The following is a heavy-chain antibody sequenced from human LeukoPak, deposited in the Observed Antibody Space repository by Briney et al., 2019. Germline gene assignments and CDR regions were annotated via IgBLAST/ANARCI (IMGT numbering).Heavy chain of an antibody. Sequence: ASVKVSCKASGGTFSSYAISWVRQAPGQGLEWMGGIIPIFDTANYAQKFQGRVTITADESTSTAYMELSNLRSEDTAVYYCARGRSNYYGMDVWGQGTTVTVSS. CDR3: ARGRSNYYGMDV. CDR2: IIPIFDTA. V-gene: IGHV1-69*13. D-gene: IGHD1-26*01. CDR1: GGTFSSYA. J-gene: IGHJ6*02.